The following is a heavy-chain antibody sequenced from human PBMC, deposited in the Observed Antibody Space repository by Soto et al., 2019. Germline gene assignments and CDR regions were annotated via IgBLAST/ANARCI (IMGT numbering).Heavy chain of an antibody. CDR1: GFIFDDYA. Sequence: EVQLVESGGGLVQPGRSVRLSCAASGFIFDDYAMHWVRQAPGKGLEWVSGISWNSANIDYADSVKGRFTISRDNAQNSLYLQMSSLRAEDTAFYYCVKGDSSGSNGYYYGMDVWGQGTTVTVSS. V-gene: IGHV3-9*01. J-gene: IGHJ6*02. CDR2: ISWNSANI. D-gene: IGHD3-22*01. CDR3: VKGDSSGSNGYYYGMDV.